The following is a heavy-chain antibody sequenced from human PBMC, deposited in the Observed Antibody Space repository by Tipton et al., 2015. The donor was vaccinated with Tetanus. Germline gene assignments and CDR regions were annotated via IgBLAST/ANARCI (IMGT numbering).Heavy chain of an antibody. D-gene: IGHD3-22*01. CDR2: VDPEDGET. V-gene: IGHV1-69-2*01. Sequence: EVQLVQSGAEVKKPGATVKISCKVSGYTFTDYYMHWVQQAPGKGLEWMGLVDPEDGETIYAEKFQGRVTITADTSTDTAYMELSSLRSEDTAVYYCATDPVNYYDSSGYPFDYWGQGTLVTVSS. J-gene: IGHJ4*02. CDR3: ATDPVNYYDSSGYPFDY. CDR1: GYTFTDYY.